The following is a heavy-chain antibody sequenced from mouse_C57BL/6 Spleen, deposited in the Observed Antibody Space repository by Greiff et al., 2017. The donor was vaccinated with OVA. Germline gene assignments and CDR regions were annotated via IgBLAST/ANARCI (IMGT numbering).Heavy chain of an antibody. V-gene: IGHV5-12*01. CDR2: ISNGGGST. CDR1: GFTFSDYY. CDR3: ARHDGYEGYFDV. Sequence: EVNLVESGGGLVQPGGSLKLSCAASGFTFSDYYMYWVRQTPEKRLEWVAYISNGGGSTYYPDTVKGRFTISRDNAKNTLYLQMSRLKSEDTAMYYCARHDGYEGYFDVWGTGTTVTVSS. D-gene: IGHD2-2*01. J-gene: IGHJ1*03.